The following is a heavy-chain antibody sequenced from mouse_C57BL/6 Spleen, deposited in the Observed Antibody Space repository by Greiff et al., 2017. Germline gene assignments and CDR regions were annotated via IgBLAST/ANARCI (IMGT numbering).Heavy chain of an antibody. CDR3: SRSEDGSAWFAY. V-gene: IGHV1-81*01. Sequence: QVQLQQSGAELARPGASVKLSCKASGYTFTSYGISWVKQRTEQGLEWIGEIYPRSGNTYYNEKFKGKATLTADKSSSTAYMELRSLTSEDSAVYFCSRSEDGSAWFAYWGQGTLVTVSA. CDR1: GYTFTSYG. D-gene: IGHD1-1*01. CDR2: IYPRSGNT. J-gene: IGHJ3*01.